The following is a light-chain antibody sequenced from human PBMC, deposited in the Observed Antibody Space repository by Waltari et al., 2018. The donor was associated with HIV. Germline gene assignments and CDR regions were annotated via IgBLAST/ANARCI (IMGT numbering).Light chain of an antibody. CDR1: SDDIGGSNL. V-gene: IGLV2-23*02. CDR2: DVD. Sequence: QSALTQPASVSGPPGQSITISCTGTSDDIGGSNLVSWSQHHPGKAPRLIIFDVDKRPSGISDRFSGSKSGYTASLTISGLRTEDEADYFCCSKSTIYFGVLFGGGTTLTVL. J-gene: IGLJ2*01. CDR3: CSKSTIYFGVL.